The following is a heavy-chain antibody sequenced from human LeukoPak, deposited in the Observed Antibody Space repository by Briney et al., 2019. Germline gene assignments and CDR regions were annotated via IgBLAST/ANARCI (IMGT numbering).Heavy chain of an antibody. V-gene: IGHV1-18*01. J-gene: IGHJ6*02. D-gene: IGHD6-13*01. CDR3: ARGPNPKPYSSSWYLPRPDPFVRKENYYYYYGMDV. CDR2: ISAYNGNT. CDR1: GYTFTSYG. Sequence: GASVKVSCKASGYTFTSYGISWVRQAPGQGLEWMGWISAYNGNTNYAQKLQGRVTMTTDTSTSTAYMELRSLRSDDTAVYYCARGPNPKPYSSSWYLPRPDPFVRKENYYYYYGMDVWGQGTTVTVSS.